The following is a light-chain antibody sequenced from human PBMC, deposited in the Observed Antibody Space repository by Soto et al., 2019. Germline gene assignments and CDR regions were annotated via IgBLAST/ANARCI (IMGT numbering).Light chain of an antibody. V-gene: IGLV2-23*02. Sequence: QSVLTQPASVSGSPGQSITISCTGTSSDVGSYNLVSWYQQHPGKAPELMIYEVTKRPSGVSNRFSGSKSGNTASLTISGLQAEDEADYYCCSYAGSTTYAFGTGTKVTVL. CDR3: CSYAGSTTYA. CDR2: EVT. CDR1: SSDVGSYNL. J-gene: IGLJ1*01.